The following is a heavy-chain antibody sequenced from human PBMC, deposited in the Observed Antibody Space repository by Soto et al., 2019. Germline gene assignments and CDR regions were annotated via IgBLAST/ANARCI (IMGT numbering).Heavy chain of an antibody. Sequence: QVQLQESGPGLVKPSETLSLTCTVSGGSISSYYWGWIRQPPGKRLEWIGYIHYSGSTNYNPSLRSRVTISVDTPKNQFSLKVNSMTPADTAIYYCARGGVAARKGSWFDPWGQGTLVTVSS. J-gene: IGHJ5*02. CDR2: IHYSGST. D-gene: IGHD6-25*01. CDR3: ARGGVAARKGSWFDP. CDR1: GGSISSYY. V-gene: IGHV4-59*01.